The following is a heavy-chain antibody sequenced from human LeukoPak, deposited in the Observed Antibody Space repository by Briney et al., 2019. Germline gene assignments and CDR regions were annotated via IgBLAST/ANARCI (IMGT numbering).Heavy chain of an antibody. CDR3: ARGGAPPFDY. Sequence: GASVKVSCKAPGYTLATYDITWVRQAPGQGLEWMGWISGFNGNTNYAQKLQGRVTMTTDTSTSTAYMELRSLRSDDTAVYYCARGGAPPFDYWGQGTLVTVSS. V-gene: IGHV1-18*01. CDR2: ISGFNGNT. J-gene: IGHJ4*02. CDR1: GYTLATYD. D-gene: IGHD1-26*01.